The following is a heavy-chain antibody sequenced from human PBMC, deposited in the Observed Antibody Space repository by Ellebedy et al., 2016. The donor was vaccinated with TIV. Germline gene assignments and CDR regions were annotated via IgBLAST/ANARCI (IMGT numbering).Heavy chain of an antibody. CDR2: THHSGIS. CDR1: GYSITSNDY. D-gene: IGHD4-17*01. CDR3: ARADNGYFVPY. Sequence: SETLSLTXNVSGYSITSNDYWGWIRQPPGKGLEWIGITHHSGISYSNPSLKSPVTISVDTSKNQFSLKLRSVTAADTAIYYCARADNGYFVPYWGLGTLVSVSS. V-gene: IGHV4-38-2*02. J-gene: IGHJ4*02.